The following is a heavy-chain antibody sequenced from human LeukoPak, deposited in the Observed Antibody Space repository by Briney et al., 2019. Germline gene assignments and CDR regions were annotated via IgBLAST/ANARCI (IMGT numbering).Heavy chain of an antibody. CDR1: EFTFSSYW. CDR3: ARGFTIFGVVNDAFDI. CDR2: INSDGSST. D-gene: IGHD3-3*01. V-gene: IGHV3-74*01. Sequence: PGGSLRLSCADSEFTFSSYWMHWVRQAPGKGLVWVSRINSDGSSTSYADSVKGRFTISRDNAKNTLYLQMKSLRAEDTAVYYCARGFTIFGVVNDAFDIWGQGTMVTVSS. J-gene: IGHJ3*02.